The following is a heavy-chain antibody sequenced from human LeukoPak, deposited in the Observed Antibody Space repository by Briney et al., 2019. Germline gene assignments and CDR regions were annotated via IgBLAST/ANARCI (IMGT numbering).Heavy chain of an antibody. CDR1: GCTFSSYW. V-gene: IGHV3-7*03. Sequence: GGSLRLSWAASGCTFSSYWMNWARQAPGKGLEWVASINHNGNVNYYVDSVKGRFTISRDNAKNSLYLQMSNLRAEDTAVYFCARGGGLDVWGQGATVTVSS. CDR2: INHNGNVN. CDR3: ARGGGLDV. J-gene: IGHJ6*02. D-gene: IGHD3-16*01.